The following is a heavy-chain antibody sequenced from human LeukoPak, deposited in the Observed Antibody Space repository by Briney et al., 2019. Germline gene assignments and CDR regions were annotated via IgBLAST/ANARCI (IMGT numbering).Heavy chain of an antibody. J-gene: IGHJ4*02. Sequence: PGGSLRLSCAASGFTFSSYWMHWVRQAPGKGLVWVSRINSDGSSTSYADSVKGRFTISRDNAKNTLYLQMNSLRAEDTAVYYCARDSGDYDSSGYSPFDYWGQGTLVTVSS. CDR1: GFTFSSYW. CDR3: ARDSGDYDSSGYSPFDY. D-gene: IGHD3-22*01. CDR2: INSDGSST. V-gene: IGHV3-74*01.